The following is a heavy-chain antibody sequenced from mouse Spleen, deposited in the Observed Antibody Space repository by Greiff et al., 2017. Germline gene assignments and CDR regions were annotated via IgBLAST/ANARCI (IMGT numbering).Heavy chain of an antibody. V-gene: IGHV1-76*01. CDR1: GYTFTDYY. Sequence: QVQLQQSGAELVRPGASVKLSCKASGYTFTDYYINWVKQRPGQGLEWIARIYPGSGNTYYNEKFKGKATLTAEKSSSTAYLQLSSLTSEDSAVYFCARLGLRYSKPYFDYWGQGTTLPVSS. CDR2: IYPGSGNT. CDR3: ARLGLRYSKPYFDY. J-gene: IGHJ2*01. D-gene: IGHD2-5*01.